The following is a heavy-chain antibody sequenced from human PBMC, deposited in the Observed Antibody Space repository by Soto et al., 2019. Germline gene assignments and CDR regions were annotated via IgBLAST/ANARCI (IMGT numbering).Heavy chain of an antibody. Sequence: GGSLRLSCAASGFTFSSYAMSWVRQAPGKGLEWVSAISGSGGSTYYADSVKGRFTISRDNSKNTLYLQMNSLRAEDTAVYYCAKVEFAYSNVPCFDYWGQGTLVTVSS. CDR2: ISGSGGST. D-gene: IGHD4-4*01. CDR1: GFTFSSYA. J-gene: IGHJ4*02. CDR3: AKVEFAYSNVPCFDY. V-gene: IGHV3-23*01.